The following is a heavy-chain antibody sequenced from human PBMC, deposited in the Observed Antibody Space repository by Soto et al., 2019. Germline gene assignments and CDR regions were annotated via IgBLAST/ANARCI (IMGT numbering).Heavy chain of an antibody. CDR1: GYTFTNYY. CDR2: INPSGGNT. D-gene: IGHD3-9*01. CDR3: SRGQYFRDTRAFPLHY. J-gene: IGHJ4*02. Sequence: ASVKVSCKASGYTFTNYYMHWVRQAPEQGLEWMGVINPSGGNTNYAQKFQGRVTMTRDTSTSTVYMELSSLRSEDTAVYYCSRGQYFRDTRAFPLHYWGQGTLVTVSS. V-gene: IGHV1-46*03.